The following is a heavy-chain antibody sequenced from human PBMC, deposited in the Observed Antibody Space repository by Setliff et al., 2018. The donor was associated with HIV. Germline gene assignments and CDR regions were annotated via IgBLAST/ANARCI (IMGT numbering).Heavy chain of an antibody. Sequence: TLSLTCTVSGVSITSYYRNWIRQPPGKGLEWIGYGHYSGNTKQNPSLRSRVTISVDTSKNQLSLTLYSVSAADTAVYYCARWEAAQKAFDIWGHGTMVTVSS. CDR3: ARWEAAQKAFDI. J-gene: IGHJ3*02. D-gene: IGHD1-26*01. CDR2: GHYSGNT. CDR1: GVSITSYY. V-gene: IGHV4-59*08.